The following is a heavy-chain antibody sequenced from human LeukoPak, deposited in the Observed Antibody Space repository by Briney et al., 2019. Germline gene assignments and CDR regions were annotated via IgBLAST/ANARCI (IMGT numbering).Heavy chain of an antibody. J-gene: IGHJ4*02. V-gene: IGHV3-23*01. Sequence: GGSLTLSCPASGFTFSSYTMPWVRQAPGKGRKWVATITSGDGNTYYADSVKGRFTVSRDDSKNTRYLQMNSLRAEDTAVYYCAKDGGLWVSAHWGDSWGRGTLVTVSS. CDR3: AKDGGLWVSAHWGDS. CDR1: GFTFSSYT. D-gene: IGHD3-16*01. CDR2: ITSGDGNT.